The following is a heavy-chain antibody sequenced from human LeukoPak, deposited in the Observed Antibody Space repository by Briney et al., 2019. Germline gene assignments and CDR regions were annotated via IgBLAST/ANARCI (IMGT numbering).Heavy chain of an antibody. CDR3: AKDKELRYFDWLFDLDY. CDR2: ISTSSIYI. J-gene: IGHJ4*02. D-gene: IGHD3-9*01. V-gene: IGHV3-21*01. Sequence: PEGSLRLSCAASGFTFSSYTMNWVRQAPGKGLEWVSSISTSSIYIYYADSLKGRFTISRDNARKSLYLQMNSLRAEDTAVYYCAKDKELRYFDWLFDLDYWGQGTLVTVSS. CDR1: GFTFSSYT.